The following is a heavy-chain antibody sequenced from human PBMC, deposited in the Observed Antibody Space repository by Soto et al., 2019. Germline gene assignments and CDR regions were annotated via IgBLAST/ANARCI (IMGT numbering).Heavy chain of an antibody. CDR1: GGSISSYY. CDR2: IYYSGST. V-gene: IGHV4-59*01. Sequence: QVQLQESGPGLVKPSETLSLTCTVSGGSISSYYWSWIRQPPGKGLEWIGYIYYSGSTNYNPSLNSRVTISVDTSKNQFSLKLSSVTAADTAVYYCARDRVSSTSRRGLYYYYYGMDVWGQGTTVTVSS. D-gene: IGHD2-2*01. J-gene: IGHJ6*02. CDR3: ARDRVSSTSRRGLYYYYYGMDV.